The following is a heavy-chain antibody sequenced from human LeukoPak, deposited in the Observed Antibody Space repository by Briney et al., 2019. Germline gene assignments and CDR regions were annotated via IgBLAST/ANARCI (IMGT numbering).Heavy chain of an antibody. Sequence: SETLSLTCTVSGGSISSGGYYWSWIRQHPGKGLEWIGYIYYSGSTYYNPSLKSRVTISVDTSKNQFSLKLSSVTAADTAVYYCARDSVSIAAADYGMDVWGQGTTVTVSS. V-gene: IGHV4-31*03. J-gene: IGHJ6*02. CDR1: GGSISSGGYY. D-gene: IGHD6-13*01. CDR3: ARDSVSIAAADYGMDV. CDR2: IYYSGST.